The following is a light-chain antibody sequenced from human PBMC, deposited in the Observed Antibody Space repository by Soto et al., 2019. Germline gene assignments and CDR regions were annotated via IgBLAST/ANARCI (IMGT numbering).Light chain of an antibody. Sequence: EIVLPQSPATLSLSPGERATLSCRASQSVSSYLAWYQQKPGQAPRLLLYDASNRATGIPARFSGSGSGTDFTLTISDLEPEDFAVYYCQQRSNWPRTFGQGTKVKIK. CDR2: DAS. J-gene: IGKJ1*01. V-gene: IGKV3-11*01. CDR3: QQRSNWPRT. CDR1: QSVSSY.